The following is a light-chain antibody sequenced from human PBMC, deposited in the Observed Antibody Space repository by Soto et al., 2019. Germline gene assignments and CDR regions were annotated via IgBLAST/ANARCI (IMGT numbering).Light chain of an antibody. V-gene: IGLV2-14*01. J-gene: IGLJ3*02. CDR2: EVN. CDR3: SSYTSNSILVV. Sequence: QSVMTQPPSVSAAPGQKVTISCSGSSSNIGGNSVSWYQQLPGTAPKLMIYEVNNRPSGVSNRFSGSKSGNTASLTISGLQAEDEADYYCSSYTSNSILVVFGGGTKVTVL. CDR1: SSNIGGNS.